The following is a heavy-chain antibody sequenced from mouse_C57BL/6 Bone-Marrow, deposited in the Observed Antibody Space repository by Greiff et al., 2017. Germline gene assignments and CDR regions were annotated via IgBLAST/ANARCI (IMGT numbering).Heavy chain of an antibody. CDR1: GYTFTSYW. V-gene: IGHV1-61*01. CDR2: IYPSDSET. CDR3: ARSNYSNFWFAY. D-gene: IGHD2-5*01. J-gene: IGHJ3*01. Sequence: QVQLKQPGAELVRPGSSVKLSCKASGYTFTSYWMDWVKQRPGQGLEWIGNIYPSDSETHYNQKFKDKATLTVDKSSSTAYMQLSSLTSEDSAVYYCARSNYSNFWFAYWGQGTLVTVSA.